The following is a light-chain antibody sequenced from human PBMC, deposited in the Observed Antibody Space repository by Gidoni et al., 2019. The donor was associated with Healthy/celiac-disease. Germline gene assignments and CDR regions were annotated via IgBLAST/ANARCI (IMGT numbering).Light chain of an antibody. CDR2: AAS. Sequence: IRMTQSPSSFSASTGDRVTITCRASQGISSYLAWYQQKPGKAPKLLIYAASTLQSGVPSRYSGSGSGTDFTLTISCLQSEDFATYYCQQYYSYPYTFGQGTKLEIK. CDR3: QQYYSYPYT. CDR1: QGISSY. V-gene: IGKV1-8*01. J-gene: IGKJ2*01.